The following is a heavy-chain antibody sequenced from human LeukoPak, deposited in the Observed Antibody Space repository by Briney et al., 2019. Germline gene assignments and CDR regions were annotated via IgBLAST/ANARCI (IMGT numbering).Heavy chain of an antibody. CDR1: GFTFSSYG. CDR2: IWYDGSNK. CDR3: ARSEEGYCSSTSCLNWFDP. Sequence: GGSLRLSCAASGFTFSSYGMHWVRQAPGKGLEWVAVIWYDGSNKYYADSVKGRFTISRDNSKNTLYLQMNSLGAEDTAVYYCARSEEGYCSSTSCLNWFDPWGQGTLVTVSS. J-gene: IGHJ5*02. V-gene: IGHV3-33*08. D-gene: IGHD2-2*01.